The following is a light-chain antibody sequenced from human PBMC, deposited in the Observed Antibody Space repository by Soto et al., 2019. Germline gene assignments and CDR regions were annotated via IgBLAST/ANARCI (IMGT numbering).Light chain of an antibody. CDR2: EVT. V-gene: IGLV2-14*01. CDR3: AAWDDSLNGVL. J-gene: IGLJ2*01. CDR1: SGDIGSYNR. Sequence: QSALTQPASVSGSPGQSITISCTGTSGDIGSYNRVSWYQQHPGKAPKLIIYEVTDRPSGVSNRFSGSKSGNTASLTISGLQAEDEAEYYCAAWDDSLNGVLFGGGTKLTVL.